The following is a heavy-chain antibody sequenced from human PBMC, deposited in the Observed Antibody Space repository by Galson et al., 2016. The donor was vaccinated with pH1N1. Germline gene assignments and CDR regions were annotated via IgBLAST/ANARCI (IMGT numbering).Heavy chain of an antibody. CDR1: GYSFSSHW. CDR3: ASGGYCSGGSCYSAAFDI. D-gene: IGHD2-15*01. Sequence: QSGAEVKKPGESLKISCQGSGYSFSSHWIGWVRQMPGKGLEWMGIIYPGDSDTRYSPSFQGQVTISADKSISTAYLQWSSLKASDTAMYYCASGGYCSGGSCYSAAFDIWGQGTMVTVSS. V-gene: IGHV5-51*01. CDR2: IYPGDSDT. J-gene: IGHJ3*02.